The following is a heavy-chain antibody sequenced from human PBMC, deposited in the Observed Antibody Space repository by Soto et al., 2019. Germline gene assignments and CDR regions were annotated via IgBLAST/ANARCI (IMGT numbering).Heavy chain of an antibody. V-gene: IGHV4-34*01. Sequence: SETLSLTCAVYGGSFSGYYWSWIRQPPGKGLEWIGEINHSGSTNYNPSLKSRVTISVDTSKNQFSLKLSSVTAADTAVYYCAATRELGYLDWLLCPFEYWDQGPLVIVCS. J-gene: IGHJ4*02. CDR1: GGSFSGYY. D-gene: IGHD3-9*01. CDR2: INHSGST. CDR3: AATRELGYLDWLLCPFEY.